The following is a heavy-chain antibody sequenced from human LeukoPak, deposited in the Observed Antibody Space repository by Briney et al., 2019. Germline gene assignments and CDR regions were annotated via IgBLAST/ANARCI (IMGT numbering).Heavy chain of an antibody. V-gene: IGHV4-34*01. CDR2: INHSGST. D-gene: IGHD2-15*01. Sequence: SETLSLTCAVYGGSFSGYYWSWIRQPPGKGLEWIGEINHSGSTNYNPSLKSRVTISVDTSKNQFSLKLSSVTAADTAVYYCARRRRYCSGGSCYQFGASRFDPWGQGTLVTVSS. J-gene: IGHJ5*02. CDR3: ARRRRYCSGGSCYQFGASRFDP. CDR1: GGSFSGYY.